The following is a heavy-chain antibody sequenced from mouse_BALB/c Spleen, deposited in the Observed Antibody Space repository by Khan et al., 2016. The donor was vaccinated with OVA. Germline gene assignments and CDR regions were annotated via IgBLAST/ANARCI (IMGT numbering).Heavy chain of an antibody. CDR2: INPSTGYI. V-gene: IGHV1-7*01. CDR1: GYSFNTFW. Sequence: VQLQESGAELAKPGASVKMSCKASGYSFNTFWMHWIKQRPGQGLEWIGYINPSTGYIEYNQKFKDKATLTTDKSSSTAYIQLNSLTYDDSAVYYCTRRGLYCIFAYWGQGTLVTVSA. J-gene: IGHJ3*01. CDR3: TRRGLYCIFAY.